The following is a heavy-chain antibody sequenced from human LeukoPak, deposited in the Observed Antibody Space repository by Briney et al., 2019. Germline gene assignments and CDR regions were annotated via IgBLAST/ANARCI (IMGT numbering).Heavy chain of an antibody. D-gene: IGHD4-17*01. CDR3: ARYDYGDCWFDP. J-gene: IGHJ5*02. CDR2: ISDSGST. CDR1: GVSMNNYY. Sequence: SETLSLTCTVSGVSMNNYYWSWLRQAPGKGLEWIGYISDSGSTNYNPSLRSRVTISVDTSKNQFSLKLSSVTAADTALYYCARYDYGDCWFDPWGQGTLVTVSS. V-gene: IGHV4-59*01.